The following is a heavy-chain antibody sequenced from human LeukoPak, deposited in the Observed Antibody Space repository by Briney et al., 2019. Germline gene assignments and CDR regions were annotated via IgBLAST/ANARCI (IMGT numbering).Heavy chain of an antibody. J-gene: IGHJ6*03. V-gene: IGHV1-2*02. D-gene: IGHD3-3*01. Sequence: ASVKVSCKASGYTFTGYYMHWVRQAPGQGLEWMGWINPNSGGTNYAQKFQGRVTMTRDTSISTAYMELSRLRSDDTAVYYCARLYYDFWSGYYYYYYMDVWGKGTTVTVSS. CDR1: GYTFTGYY. CDR3: ARLYYDFWSGYYYYYYMDV. CDR2: INPNSGGT.